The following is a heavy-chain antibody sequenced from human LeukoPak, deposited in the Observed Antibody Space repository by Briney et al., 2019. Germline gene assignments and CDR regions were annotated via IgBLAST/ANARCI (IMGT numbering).Heavy chain of an antibody. CDR3: ARDRVVGLGIDNAFDI. J-gene: IGHJ3*02. CDR1: GGTFSSYA. D-gene: IGHD2-15*01. Sequence: SVRVSCKASGGTFSSYAISWVRQAPGQGLEWMGGIIPVFGTTNYAQKFQGRVTITADESTSAAYMELSSLRSEDTAVYYCARDRVVGLGIDNAFDIWGHGTMVTVSS. CDR2: IIPVFGTT. V-gene: IGHV1-69*13.